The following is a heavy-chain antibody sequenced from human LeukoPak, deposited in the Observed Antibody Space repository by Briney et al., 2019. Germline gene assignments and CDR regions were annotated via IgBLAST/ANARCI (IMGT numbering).Heavy chain of an antibody. Sequence: SETLSLTCAVSGDSITSDYWSWVRQPPGRGLEWIASIRYSGSTSYTSSLKGRVTISVDTSKNQFSLKLSSVTPADTAVYRCARQVYSSSWSHYFEYWGQGILVTVSS. J-gene: IGHJ4*02. D-gene: IGHD6-13*01. V-gene: IGHV4-59*01. CDR1: GDSITSDY. CDR2: IRYSGST. CDR3: ARQVYSSSWSHYFEY.